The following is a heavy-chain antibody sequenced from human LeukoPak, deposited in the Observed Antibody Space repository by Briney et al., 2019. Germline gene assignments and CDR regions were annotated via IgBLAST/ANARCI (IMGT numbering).Heavy chain of an antibody. CDR3: ARHPARGYDILTGYYGDAFDI. CDR2: FDPEDGET. Sequence: GASVKVSCKVSGYTLTELSMHWVRQAPGKGLEWMGGFDPEDGETIYAQKFQGRVTMTEDTSTDTAYMELSSLRSEDTAVYYCARHPARGYDILTGYYGDAFDIWGQGTMVTVSS. D-gene: IGHD3-9*01. CDR1: GYTLTELS. J-gene: IGHJ3*02. V-gene: IGHV1-24*01.